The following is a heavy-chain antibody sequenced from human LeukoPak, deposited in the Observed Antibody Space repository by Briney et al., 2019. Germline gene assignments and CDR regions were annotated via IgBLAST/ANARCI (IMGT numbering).Heavy chain of an antibody. Sequence: GGSLRLSCAASGYMFSDYYMSWIRQAPEKGLEWLSYISHSGSTIYYADSVKGRFTVSRDNAKNSLHLQMNSLRAEDTAVYYCARRGNPHWGQGTLVTVSS. V-gene: IGHV3-11*01. CDR3: ARRGNPH. D-gene: IGHD4-23*01. CDR1: GYMFSDYY. J-gene: IGHJ1*01. CDR2: ISHSGSTI.